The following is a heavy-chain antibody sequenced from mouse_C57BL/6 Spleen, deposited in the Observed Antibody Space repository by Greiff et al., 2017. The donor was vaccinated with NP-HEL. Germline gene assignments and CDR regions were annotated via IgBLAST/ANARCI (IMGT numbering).Heavy chain of an antibody. Sequence: EVKVEESGGGLVQPGESLKLSCESNEYEFPSHDMSWVRKTPEKRLELVAAINSDGGSTYYPDTMERRFIISRDNTKKTLYLQMSSLRSEDTALYYCARQVATGAMDYWGQGTSVTVSS. CDR2: INSDGGST. CDR3: ARQVATGAMDY. J-gene: IGHJ4*01. V-gene: IGHV5-2*03. CDR1: EYEFPSHD. D-gene: IGHD1-1*02.